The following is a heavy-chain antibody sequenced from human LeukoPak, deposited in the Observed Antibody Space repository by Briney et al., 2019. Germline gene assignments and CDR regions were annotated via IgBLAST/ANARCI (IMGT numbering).Heavy chain of an antibody. J-gene: IGHJ4*02. D-gene: IGHD1-26*01. V-gene: IGHV3-23*01. CDR1: GFTFSSND. Sequence: PGGSLRLSCAASGFTFSSNDMSWVRQPPGGGREWVSGISGSGRSAYYADSVKGRFTISRDNSKNTLYLQMNSLRAEDTAVYYCTQDRGIVGATKRVDYWGQGALVTVSA. CDR2: ISGSGRSA. CDR3: TQDRGIVGATKRVDY.